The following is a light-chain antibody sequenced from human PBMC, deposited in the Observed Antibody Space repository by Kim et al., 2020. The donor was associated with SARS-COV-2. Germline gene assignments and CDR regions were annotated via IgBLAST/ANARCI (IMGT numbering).Light chain of an antibody. V-gene: IGLV3-19*01. CDR2: GKN. Sequence: LGQTVRITWQGDSLRSYYASWYQQKPGQAPVLVIYGKNNRPSGIPDRFSGSSSGNTASLTITGAQAEDEADYYCNSRDSSGNHVVFGGGTQLTVL. CDR1: SLRSYY. CDR3: NSRDSSGNHVV. J-gene: IGLJ2*01.